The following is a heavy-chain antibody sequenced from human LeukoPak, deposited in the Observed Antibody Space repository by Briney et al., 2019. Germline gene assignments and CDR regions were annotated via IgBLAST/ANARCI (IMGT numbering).Heavy chain of an antibody. Sequence: GALRLPFSGPGFPLNRYAMGLVRQAPREGLELVSTISGSGGGTYYADSVKGRFTISRDDSKNTLYLQMNSLRAEDAAVYYCVKDLGRYRNNCFDYWGQGTLVTVSS. V-gene: IGHV3-23*01. CDR1: GFPLNRYA. D-gene: IGHD1-26*01. CDR3: VKDLGRYRNNCFDY. J-gene: IGHJ4*02. CDR2: ISGSGGGT.